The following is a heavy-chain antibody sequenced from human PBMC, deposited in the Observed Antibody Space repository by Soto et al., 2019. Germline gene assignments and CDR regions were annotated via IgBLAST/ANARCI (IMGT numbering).Heavy chain of an antibody. CDR3: ARAGEVATGYFDY. J-gene: IGHJ4*02. CDR1: GFTVSSNY. CDR2: NYSGGST. D-gene: IGHD2-15*01. V-gene: IGHV3-53*01. Sequence: EVQLVESGGGLIQPGGSLRLSCAASGFTVSSNYMSWVRQAPGKELEWVSVNYSGGSTYSADSVKGRFTISRDNSNNTLYLEMNSVRAEYTAVYDCARAGEVATGYFDYWGQGTLVTVCS.